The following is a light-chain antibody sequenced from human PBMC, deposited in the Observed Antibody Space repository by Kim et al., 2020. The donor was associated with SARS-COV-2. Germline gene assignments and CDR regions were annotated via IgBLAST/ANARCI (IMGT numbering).Light chain of an antibody. Sequence: LAASVGDRVTIPCRASQSISSYLNWYQQKPGKAPKLLIYAASSLQSGVPSRFSGSGSGTHFTLTISSLQPEDFATYYCQQSYSTPFGQGTRLDIK. CDR3: QQSYSTP. V-gene: IGKV1-39*01. J-gene: IGKJ5*01. CDR1: QSISSY. CDR2: AAS.